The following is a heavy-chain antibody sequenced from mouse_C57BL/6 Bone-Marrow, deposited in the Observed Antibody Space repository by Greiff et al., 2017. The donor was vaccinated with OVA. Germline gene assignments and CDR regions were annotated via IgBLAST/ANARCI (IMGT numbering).Heavy chain of an antibody. Sequence: QVQLQQPGAELVMPGASVKLSCKASGYTFTSYWMHWVKQRPGQGLEWIGEIDPSDSYTNYNQKFKGKSTLTVDKSSNTAYMQLSSLTSEDSAVYYCAREGLEGAMDYWGQGTSVTVSS. D-gene: IGHD3-3*01. CDR1: GYTFTSYW. CDR2: IDPSDSYT. CDR3: AREGLEGAMDY. J-gene: IGHJ4*01. V-gene: IGHV1-69*01.